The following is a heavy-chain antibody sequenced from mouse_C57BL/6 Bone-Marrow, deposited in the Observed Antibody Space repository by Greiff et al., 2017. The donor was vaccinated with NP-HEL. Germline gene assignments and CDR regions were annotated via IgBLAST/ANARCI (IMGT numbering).Heavy chain of an antibody. J-gene: IGHJ1*03. CDR1: GYTFTSYW. CDR2: IHPNSGST. Sequence: QVQLQQPGAELVKPGASVKLSCKASGYTFTSYWMHWVKQRPGQGLEWIGMIHPNSGSTNYNEKFKSKATLTVDKSSSTAYMQLSSLTSEDSAVYYCGRGGCGYHWWFDVWGKGTTVTVSS. V-gene: IGHV1-64*01. CDR3: GRGGCGYHWWFDV. D-gene: IGHD2-14*01.